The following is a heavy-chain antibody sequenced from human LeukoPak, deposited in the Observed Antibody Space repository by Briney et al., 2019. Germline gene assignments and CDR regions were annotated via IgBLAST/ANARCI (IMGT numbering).Heavy chain of an antibody. CDR2: IKQDGTEK. D-gene: IGHD3-22*01. CDR1: GFTFTTYW. J-gene: IGHJ4*02. CDR3: ARDLPLYYYDSSGYYTFDY. Sequence: GGSLRLSCAASGFTFTTYWMSWVRQAPGKGLEWVANIKQDGTEKYYVDSVKGRFTISRDNAKNSLYLQMNSLRAEDTAVYYCARDLPLYYYDSSGYYTFDYWGQGTLVTVSS. V-gene: IGHV3-7*01.